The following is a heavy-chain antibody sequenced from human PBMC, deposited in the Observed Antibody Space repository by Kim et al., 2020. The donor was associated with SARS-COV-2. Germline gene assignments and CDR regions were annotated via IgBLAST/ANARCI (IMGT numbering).Heavy chain of an antibody. CDR1: GYTFTSHG. V-gene: IGHV1-18*01. CDR2: ISSYNGNT. D-gene: IGHD2-21*01. J-gene: IGHJ3*02. Sequence: ASVKVSCKASGYTFTSHGITWVRQAPGQGLEWMGWISSYNGNTNYAQKVQGRVTMTPDTSTSTAYMELRNLRSDDTAVYYCARAVYCGGDDCYFRSGAFDIWGQGTMVTVSS. CDR3: ARAVYCGGDDCYFRSGAFDI.